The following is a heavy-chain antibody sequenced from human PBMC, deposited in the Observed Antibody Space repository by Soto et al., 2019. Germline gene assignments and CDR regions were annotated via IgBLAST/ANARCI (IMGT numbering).Heavy chain of an antibody. Sequence: ASVKVSCKASGYTFTSYYMHWVRQAPGQGLEWMGIINPSGGSTSYAQKFQGRVTMTRDTSTSTVYMELSSLRSEDTAVYYCAREAASSIAALYYYYGMDVWGQGTTVTVSS. CDR2: INPSGGST. V-gene: IGHV1-46*01. CDR3: AREAASSIAALYYYYGMDV. J-gene: IGHJ6*02. D-gene: IGHD6-6*01. CDR1: GYTFTSYY.